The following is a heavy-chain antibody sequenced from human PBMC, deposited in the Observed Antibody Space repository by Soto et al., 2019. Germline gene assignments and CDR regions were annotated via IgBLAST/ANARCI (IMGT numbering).Heavy chain of an antibody. D-gene: IGHD1-26*01. CDR1: GYTFTTSG. J-gene: IGHJ6*02. CDR3: ARQGSWAYYYYGLDV. V-gene: IGHV1-18*01. Sequence: QVQLVQSGPEVKKPGASVKVSCEASGYTFTTSGISWVRQAPGQGLEWMGWISTYNGDTNSAQKFQGRVTMTADTSTGTVYMELRSLKSDDTAVYYCARQGSWAYYYYGLDVWCQGTTVTGSS. CDR2: ISTYNGDT.